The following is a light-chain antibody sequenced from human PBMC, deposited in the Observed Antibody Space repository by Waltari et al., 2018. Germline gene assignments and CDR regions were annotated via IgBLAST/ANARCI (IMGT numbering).Light chain of an antibody. J-gene: IGLJ1*01. CDR2: QDN. CDR1: HLAEQH. V-gene: IGLV3-1*01. Sequence: SYELTQTPSVSVSPGQTATIPCPGKHLAEQHPCWFHQKPGQSPFLVIYQDNKRPSGIPERFAGSNSGNTATLTISGTQATDEADYYCQAWHSNTFVFGTGTKVTVL. CDR3: QAWHSNTFV.